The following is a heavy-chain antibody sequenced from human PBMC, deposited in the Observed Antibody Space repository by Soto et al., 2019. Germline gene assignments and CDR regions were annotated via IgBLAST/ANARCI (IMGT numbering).Heavy chain of an antibody. V-gene: IGHV3-30*18. CDR1: GFTFSSYG. D-gene: IGHD3-22*01. CDR2: VSYDGSNK. CDR3: AKDHDSSGYYYFDC. J-gene: IGHJ4*02. Sequence: LRLSCAASGFTFSSYGMHWVRQAPGKGLEWVAVVSYDGSNKYYADSVKGRFTISRDNSKNTLYLQMNSLRAEDTAVYYCAKDHDSSGYYYFDCWGQGTLVTVSS.